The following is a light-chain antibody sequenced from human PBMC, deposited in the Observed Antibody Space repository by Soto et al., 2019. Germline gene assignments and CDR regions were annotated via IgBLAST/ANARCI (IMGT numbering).Light chain of an antibody. CDR1: QDISNY. V-gene: IGKV1-33*01. CDR2: DGS. CDR3: QQYENLPLT. Sequence: DTQHTHFPSSLYATVGEQVNIACQASQDISNYLNWFQQKPGKAPNLLIYDGSKLETGVPSRFSGSGSGTHFTFTISSLQPEDIATYYCQQYENLPLTFGGGTKVDI. J-gene: IGKJ4*01.